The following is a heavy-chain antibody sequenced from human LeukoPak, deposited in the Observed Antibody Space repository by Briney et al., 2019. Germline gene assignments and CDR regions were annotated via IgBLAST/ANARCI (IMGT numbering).Heavy chain of an antibody. CDR2: ISSSGSTI. Sequence: GGSLRLSCAASGFTFSDYYMSWIRQAPAKGLEWVSYISSSGSTIYYADSVKGRFTISRDNAKNSLYLQMNSLRAEDTTVYYCARGNNHDAFDIWGQGTMVTVSS. V-gene: IGHV3-11*04. CDR1: GFTFSDYY. CDR3: ARGNNHDAFDI. D-gene: IGHD1-1*01. J-gene: IGHJ3*02.